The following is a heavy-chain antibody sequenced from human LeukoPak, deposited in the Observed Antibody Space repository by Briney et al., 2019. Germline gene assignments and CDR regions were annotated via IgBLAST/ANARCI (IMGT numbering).Heavy chain of an antibody. CDR1: GGSISSYY. CDR2: IYYSGST. D-gene: IGHD5-18*01. V-gene: IGHV4-59*01. CDR3: ARGSYSYPADY. J-gene: IGHJ4*02. Sequence: SETLSLTCTVSGGSISSYYWSWIRQPPGKGLEWIGYIYYSGSTNYNPSLTSRVTMSVDTSKNQFSLKLSSVTAADTAVYYCARGSYSYPADYWGQGTLVTVSS.